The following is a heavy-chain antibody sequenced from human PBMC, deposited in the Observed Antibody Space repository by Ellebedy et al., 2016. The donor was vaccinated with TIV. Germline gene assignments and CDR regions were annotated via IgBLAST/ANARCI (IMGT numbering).Heavy chain of an antibody. CDR1: GFTFGRHG. Sequence: PGGSLRLSCAASGFTFGRHGMNWVRQAPGKGLEWLSYISSSSSTMYYADSVKGRFTISRDNAKNSLYLQMNSLRAEDTAVYYCARDLLEVTMKWYFDLWGRGTLVTVSS. CDR2: ISSSSSTM. J-gene: IGHJ2*01. V-gene: IGHV3-48*01. D-gene: IGHD4-17*01. CDR3: ARDLLEVTMKWYFDL.